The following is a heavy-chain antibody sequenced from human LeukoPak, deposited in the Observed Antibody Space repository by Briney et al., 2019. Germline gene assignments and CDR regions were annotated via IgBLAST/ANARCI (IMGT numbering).Heavy chain of an antibody. CDR1: GFSFSSYT. Sequence: GGSRRLSCVASGFSFSSYTMNWVRRAPGKGLEWVSSISSTGKYIDYADSVKGRFIISRDNAENSLYLQMNSLRVEDTAVYYCARDGCGGDCYSSPDHWGQGTLVTVSS. V-gene: IGHV3-21*06. CDR2: ISSTGKYI. J-gene: IGHJ4*02. CDR3: ARDGCGGDCYSSPDH. D-gene: IGHD2-21*02.